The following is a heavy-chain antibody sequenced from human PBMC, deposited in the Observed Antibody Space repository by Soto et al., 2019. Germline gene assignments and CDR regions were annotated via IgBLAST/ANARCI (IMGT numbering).Heavy chain of an antibody. CDR1: GFIFSDHY. D-gene: IGHD6-19*01. Sequence: AGGSLRLSXAVSGFIFSDHYMDWVRQAPGKGLEWVARSRNKPRSYTTVYAASVKDRFTISRDDSKNSLYLQMNSLKTEDTAVYYCVRGLNGFDVWGQGTKVTVSS. V-gene: IGHV3-72*01. CDR3: VRGLNGFDV. J-gene: IGHJ3*01. CDR2: SRNKPRSYTT.